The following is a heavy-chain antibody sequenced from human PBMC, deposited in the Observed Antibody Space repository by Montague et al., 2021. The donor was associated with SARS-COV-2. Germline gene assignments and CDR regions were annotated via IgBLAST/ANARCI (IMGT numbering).Heavy chain of an antibody. CDR3: ARGSPQNNIRESSASYWFDS. V-gene: IGHV4-34*01. J-gene: IGHJ5*01. CDR1: CGSFTGYY. Sequence: SETLSLTCAVSCGSFTGYYCTWIRQPPGKGLEWIGEINHSGSTKXNPALKSRFSISVDTSKNQFSLKLTSVTAADTAMFYCARGSPQNNIRESSASYWFDSWGQGTLVTVSS. D-gene: IGHD1-26*01. CDR2: INHSGST.